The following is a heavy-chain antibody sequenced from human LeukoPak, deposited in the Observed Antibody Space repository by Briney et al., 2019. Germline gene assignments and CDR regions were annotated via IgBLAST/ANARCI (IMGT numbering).Heavy chain of an antibody. CDR2: ISGTGDNT. D-gene: IGHD6-19*01. CDR1: GFAFISFT. CDR3: AKDHGVAVTGMFY. V-gene: IGHV3-23*01. J-gene: IGHJ4*02. Sequence: GGSLRLSCAASGFAFISFTMSWVRQTPGKGLEWVASISGTGDNTYYAYSVKGRFTISRDNSRNTLYLQMNSLGAEDTAVYYCAKDHGVAVTGMFYWGQGTLVTVSS.